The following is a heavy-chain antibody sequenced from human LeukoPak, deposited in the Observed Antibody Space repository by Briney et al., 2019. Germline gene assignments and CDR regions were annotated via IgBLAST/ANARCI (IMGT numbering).Heavy chain of an antibody. D-gene: IGHD3-9*01. V-gene: IGHV4-38-2*02. CDR3: ARDVPWTYYDILTGAFEI. CDR1: GYSISSGYY. J-gene: IGHJ3*02. CDR2: IYHSGST. Sequence: SETLSLTCTVSGYSISSGYYWGWIRQPPGKGLEWIGSIYHSGSTYYNPSLKSRVTISVDTSKNQFSLKLSSVTAADTAVYYCARDVPWTYYDILTGAFEIWGQGTMVTVSS.